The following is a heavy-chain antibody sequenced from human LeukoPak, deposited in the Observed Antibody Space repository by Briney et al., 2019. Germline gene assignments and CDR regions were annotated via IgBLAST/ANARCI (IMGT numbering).Heavy chain of an antibody. D-gene: IGHD6-6*01. Sequence: PSETLSLTCTVSGGSISTYYWSWIRQPPGKGLEWIGYIYYSGSTNYNPSLKSRVTISVDTSKNQFSLKLSSVTAADTAVYYCARGGGAARPFDYYYMDVWGKGTTVTVSS. CDR2: IYYSGST. V-gene: IGHV4-59*01. CDR3: ARGGGAARPFDYYYMDV. CDR1: GGSISTYY. J-gene: IGHJ6*03.